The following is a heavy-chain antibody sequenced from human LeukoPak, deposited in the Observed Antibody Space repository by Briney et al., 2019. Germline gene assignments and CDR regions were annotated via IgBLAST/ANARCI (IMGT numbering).Heavy chain of an antibody. D-gene: IGHD6-19*01. CDR1: RFTFSSYD. V-gene: IGHV3-48*03. CDR2: ISESGTTI. CDR3: ARDSQWRAFDI. J-gene: IGHJ3*02. Sequence: GGPLRLSCAASRFTFSSYDMNWVRQAPGKGLEWVSHISESGTTIYYADSVKGRFTISRDNTKNSLYLQMNSLRAEDTAIYYCARDSQWRAFDIWGQGTMVTVSS.